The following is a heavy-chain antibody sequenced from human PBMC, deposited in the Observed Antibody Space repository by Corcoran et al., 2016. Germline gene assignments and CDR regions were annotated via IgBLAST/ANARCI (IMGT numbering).Heavy chain of an antibody. D-gene: IGHD3-10*01. CDR3: ARRRGSHYYYGMDV. V-gene: IGHV4-39*01. Sequence: QLQLQESGPGLVKPSETLSLTCTVSGGSISSSSYYWGWIRQPPGKGLEWIGSIYYSGSTYYNPSLKSRVTISVDTSKNQFSLKLSSVTAADTAVYYCARRRGSHYYYGMDVWGQGTTVTVSS. CDR1: GGSISSSSYY. J-gene: IGHJ6*02. CDR2: IYYSGST.